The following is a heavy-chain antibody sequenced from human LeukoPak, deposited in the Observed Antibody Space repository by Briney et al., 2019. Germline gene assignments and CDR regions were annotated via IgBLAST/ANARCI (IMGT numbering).Heavy chain of an antibody. V-gene: IGHV4-61*02. CDR1: GGSISSGSYY. Sequence: SETLSLTCTVSGGSISSGSYYWTWIRQPAGKGLEWIGRIYSSGSANYNPSLKSRVTISVDTSKNQFSLSLSSVTAADTAVYYCARDSRSYQYLDYWGQGALVSVSS. J-gene: IGHJ4*02. CDR2: IYSSGSA. D-gene: IGHD1-26*01. CDR3: ARDSRSYQYLDY.